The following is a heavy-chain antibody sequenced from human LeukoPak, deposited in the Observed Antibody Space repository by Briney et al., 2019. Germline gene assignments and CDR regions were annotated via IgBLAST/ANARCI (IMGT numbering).Heavy chain of an antibody. CDR1: GFTFSSYS. CDR2: ISSSSSYT. CDR3: ARSGYSYDY. Sequence: GGSLRLSCAASGFTFSSYSMNWVRQAPGKGLEWVSSISSSSSYTYYADSVKGRFTISRDNAKNSLYLQMNSLRAEDTAVYYCARSGYSYDYWGQGTLVTVSS. J-gene: IGHJ4*02. V-gene: IGHV3-21*01. D-gene: IGHD5-18*01.